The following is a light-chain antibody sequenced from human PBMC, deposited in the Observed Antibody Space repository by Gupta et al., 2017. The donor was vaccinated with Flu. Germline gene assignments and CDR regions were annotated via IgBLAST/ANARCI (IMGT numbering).Light chain of an antibody. Sequence: DIQMTQSPSTLSASVGDRVTITCRASQSISFFLAWYQQKPGKAPNLLIYKTSNLKSGVPSRFSGGGSGTEFTLTISSLQPDDFATYYCQQYNTYSTFGQGTKVEIK. V-gene: IGKV1-5*03. CDR3: QQYNTYST. CDR2: KTS. J-gene: IGKJ1*01. CDR1: QSISFF.